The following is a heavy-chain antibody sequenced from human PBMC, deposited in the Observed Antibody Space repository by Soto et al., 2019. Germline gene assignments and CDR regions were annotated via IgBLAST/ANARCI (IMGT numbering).Heavy chain of an antibody. J-gene: IGHJ5*02. CDR1: GGSMSSHC. CDR3: ARYGSGSSVWFDP. V-gene: IGHV4-59*11. Sequence: PSETLCLTCTVAGGSMSSHCGSWIRQPPGKGLEWIGYSYYSGSTIYNPSLKSRVTISVDTSKNQFSLKLSSVTAADTAVYYCARYGSGSSVWFDPWGQGTLAT. CDR2: SYYSGST. D-gene: IGHD3-10*01.